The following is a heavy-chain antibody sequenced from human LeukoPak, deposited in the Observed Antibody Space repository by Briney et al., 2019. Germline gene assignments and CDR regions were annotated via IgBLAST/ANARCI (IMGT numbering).Heavy chain of an antibody. CDR1: GYTFTSYG. CDR3: ARALGWLDYFDY. D-gene: IGHD6-19*01. V-gene: IGHV1-18*01. Sequence: ASVKVSCKASGYTFTSYGISWVRQAPGQGLEWMGWISAYNGNTNYAQKFQGRVTITADESTSTAYMELSSLRSEDTAVYYCARALGWLDYFDYWGQGTLVTVSS. CDR2: ISAYNGNT. J-gene: IGHJ4*02.